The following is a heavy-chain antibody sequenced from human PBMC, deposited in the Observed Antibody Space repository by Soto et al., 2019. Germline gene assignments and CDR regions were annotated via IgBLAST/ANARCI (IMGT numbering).Heavy chain of an antibody. CDR1: GGSISTGGYY. Sequence: QVQLQESGPGLVKPSQTLSLTCTVSGGSISTGGYYWTWIRQHPGKGLEWIGYSYYSGSTYYNPSLKRRATISVHTSKNQSSLKLSSVTAADTAVYYCARGLSVTVFDNWGQGTLVTVSS. CDR3: ARGLSVTVFDN. J-gene: IGHJ4*02. V-gene: IGHV4-31*03. CDR2: SYYSGST. D-gene: IGHD4-17*01.